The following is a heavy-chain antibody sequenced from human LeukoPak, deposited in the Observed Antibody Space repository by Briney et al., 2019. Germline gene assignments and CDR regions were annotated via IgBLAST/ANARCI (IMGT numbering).Heavy chain of an antibody. Sequence: GASVKVSCKASGGTFSSYAMSWVRQAPGKGLEWVSAISGSGGSTYYADSVKGRFTISRDNSKNTLYLQMNSLRAEDTAVYYCAKGLHIAAEGLLGYWGQGTLVTVSS. V-gene: IGHV3-23*01. CDR1: GGTFSSYA. J-gene: IGHJ4*02. CDR3: AKGLHIAAEGLLGY. CDR2: ISGSGGST. D-gene: IGHD6-13*01.